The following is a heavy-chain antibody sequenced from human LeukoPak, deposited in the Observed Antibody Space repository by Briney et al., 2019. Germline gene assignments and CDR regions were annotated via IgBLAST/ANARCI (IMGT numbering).Heavy chain of an antibody. CDR1: GGTFSSYA. CDR2: IIPIFGTA. V-gene: IGHV1-69*05. D-gene: IGHD6-6*01. CDR3: ARDLAARPYYYYMAV. Sequence: GASVKVSCKASGGTFSSYAIRWVRQAPGQGLEWMGGIIPIFGTANYAQKFQGRVTITTDESTSTAYMELSSLRSEDTAVYYCARDLAARPYYYYMAVWGKGTTVTVSS. J-gene: IGHJ6*03.